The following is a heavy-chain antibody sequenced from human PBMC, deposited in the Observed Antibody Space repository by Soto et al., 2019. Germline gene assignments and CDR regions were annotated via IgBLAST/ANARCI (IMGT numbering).Heavy chain of an antibody. Sequence: VASVKVSSKAPVGTFTNSTIRCLRQASGQGLEWMGRIIPILGIANYAQKFQGRVTITADKSTSTAYMELSSLRSEDTAVYYCASYSSGWYDGWFDPWGQGTLDSVSS. CDR1: VGTFTNST. CDR2: IIPILGIA. D-gene: IGHD6-19*01. CDR3: ASYSSGWYDGWFDP. V-gene: IGHV1-69*02. J-gene: IGHJ5*02.